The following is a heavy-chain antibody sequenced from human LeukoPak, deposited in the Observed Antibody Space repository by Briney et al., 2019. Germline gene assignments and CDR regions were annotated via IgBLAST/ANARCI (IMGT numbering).Heavy chain of an antibody. Sequence: PGGSLRLSCAASGFTFDDYGMSWVRQAPGKGLEWVSGINWNGGSTGYADSVKGRFTISRDNAKNSLYLQMNSLRAEDTAVYYCARDSYYGSGSYLLDYWGQGTLVTVSS. D-gene: IGHD3-10*01. CDR2: INWNGGST. J-gene: IGHJ4*02. V-gene: IGHV3-20*04. CDR3: ARDSYYGSGSYLLDY. CDR1: GFTFDDYG.